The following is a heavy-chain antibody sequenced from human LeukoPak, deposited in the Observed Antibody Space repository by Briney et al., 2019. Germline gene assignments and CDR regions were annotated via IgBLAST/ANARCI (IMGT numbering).Heavy chain of an antibody. J-gene: IGHJ4*02. CDR2: ISWNSGST. CDR3: AKGTGYSYSTTFDY. D-gene: IGHD5-18*01. Sequence: PGGSLRLSCAASGFTFSGYWMSWVRQAPGKGLEWVSGISWNSGSTGYADSVKARFTISRDSARNSLYLQMNSLRAEDTAFYYCAKGTGYSYSTTFDYWGQGTLVTVSS. CDR1: GFTFSGYW. V-gene: IGHV3-9*01.